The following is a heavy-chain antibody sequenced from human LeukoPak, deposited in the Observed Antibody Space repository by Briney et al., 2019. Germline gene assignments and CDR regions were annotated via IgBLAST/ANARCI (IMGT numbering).Heavy chain of an antibody. J-gene: IGHJ3*02. CDR3: AKSLRSGSYRTYLLYRLAFDI. Sequence: GGSLRLSCAASGFTFSSAWMNWVRQAPGKGLEWVSAISGSGGSTYYADSVKGRFTISRDNSKNTLYLQMNSLRAEDTAVYYCAKSLRSGSYRTYLLYRLAFDIWGQGTMVTVSS. D-gene: IGHD1-26*01. V-gene: IGHV3-23*01. CDR2: ISGSGGST. CDR1: GFTFSSAW.